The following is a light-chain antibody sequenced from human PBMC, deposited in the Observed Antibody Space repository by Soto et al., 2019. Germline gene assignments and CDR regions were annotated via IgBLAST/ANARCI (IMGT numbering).Light chain of an antibody. CDR3: QQYNGYSRT. CDR2: KAS. Sequence: DIQMTQSPSTLSASIGDRVTITCRASKNINTWVAWYQQQPGKAPKLLIYKASTLKSGVPSRFSGSGSGTDFTLTISSLQPEDFATFYCQQYNGYSRTFGQGTKVDI. J-gene: IGKJ1*01. CDR1: KNINTW. V-gene: IGKV1-5*03.